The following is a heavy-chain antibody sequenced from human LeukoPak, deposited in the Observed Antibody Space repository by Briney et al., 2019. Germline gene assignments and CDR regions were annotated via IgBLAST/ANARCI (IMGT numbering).Heavy chain of an antibody. CDR3: VRDIDRIYYYYYMDV. D-gene: IGHD2-15*01. Sequence: GASVKVSCKASGYTFTSYAMNWVRQAPGQGLEWMGWINTNTGNPTYAQGFTGRFVFSLDTSVSTAYLQISSLKAEDTAVYYCVRDIDRIYYYYYMDVWGKGTTVTVSS. CDR1: GYTFTSYA. CDR2: INTNTGNP. J-gene: IGHJ6*03. V-gene: IGHV7-4-1*02.